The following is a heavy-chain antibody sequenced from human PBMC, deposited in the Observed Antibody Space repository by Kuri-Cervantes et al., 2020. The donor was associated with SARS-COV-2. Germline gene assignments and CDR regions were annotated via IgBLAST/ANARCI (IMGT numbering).Heavy chain of an antibody. D-gene: IGHD4-17*01. CDR2: INPNSGGT. CDR1: GFVFSDSA. V-gene: IGHV1-2*02. J-gene: IGHJ4*02. Sequence: ESLKISCVASGFVFSDSAIHWVRQAPGQGLEWMGWINPNSGGTNYAQKFQGRVTMTRDTSISTAYMELSRLRSDDTAVYYCARDRGGTTVTTYNTFDYWGQGTLVTVSS. CDR3: ARDRGGTTVTTYNTFDY.